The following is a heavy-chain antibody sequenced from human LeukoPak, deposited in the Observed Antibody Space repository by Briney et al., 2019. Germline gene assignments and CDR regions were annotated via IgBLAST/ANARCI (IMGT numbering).Heavy chain of an antibody. CDR1: GFTFSSYT. CDR2: ITSSSTYI. CDR3: ASGYDFDY. Sequence: GGSLRLSCAASGFTFSSYTMNWVRQAPGKGLEWVLCITSSSTYIYYADSVKGRFTISRDNAENSLYLQLNSLRADDTAVYYCASGYDFDYWGQGTLVTVSS. J-gene: IGHJ4*02. D-gene: IGHD5-12*01. V-gene: IGHV3-21*01.